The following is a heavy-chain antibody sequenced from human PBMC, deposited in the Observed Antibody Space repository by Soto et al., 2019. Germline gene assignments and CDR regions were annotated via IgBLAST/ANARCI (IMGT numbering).Heavy chain of an antibody. J-gene: IGHJ5*02. D-gene: IGHD6-19*01. CDR3: ARASVAGMLNWFDP. CDR2: IYYSGST. CDR1: GGSISSYY. V-gene: IGHV4-59*01. Sequence: QVQLQESGPGLVKPSETLSLTCTVSGGSISSYYWSWIRQPPGKGLEWIGYIYYSGSTNYNPSLKSRVTISVDTSKNQFSLKLSSVTAADTAVYYCARASVAGMLNWFDPWGQGTLVTVSS.